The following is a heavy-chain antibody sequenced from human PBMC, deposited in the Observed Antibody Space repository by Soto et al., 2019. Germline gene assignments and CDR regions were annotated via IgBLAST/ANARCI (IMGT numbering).Heavy chain of an antibody. J-gene: IGHJ4*02. CDR1: GGSISSYY. D-gene: IGHD5-12*01. CDR2: IYYSGST. CDR3: ARHVSGYDGDFDY. V-gene: IGHV4-59*08. Sequence: QVQLQESGPGLVKPSETLSLTCTVSGGSISSYYWSWIRQPPGKGLEWIGYIYYSGSTNYNPSLKSRVTISVDTSKNQFSLKLSSVTAADTAVYYCARHVSGYDGDFDYWGQGTLVTVSS.